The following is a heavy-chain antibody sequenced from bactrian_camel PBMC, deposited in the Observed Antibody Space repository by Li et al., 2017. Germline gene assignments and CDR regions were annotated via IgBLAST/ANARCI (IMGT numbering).Heavy chain of an antibody. CDR2: KQSDSST. CDR3: ATETRQSCWLTVVDQSSSSTYKS. CDR1: GFQFDGSD. D-gene: IGHD7*01. Sequence: HVQLVESGGGSVQAGGSLRLSCTASGFQFDGSDWGRYRQGAGRKCEVVSRKQSDSSTDYAESVKGRFAISKDNAKNTVYPQMNNLKPEDTATYYCATETRQSCWLTVVDQSSSSTYKSWGQGTQVTVS. V-gene: IGHV3S63*01. J-gene: IGHJ6*01.